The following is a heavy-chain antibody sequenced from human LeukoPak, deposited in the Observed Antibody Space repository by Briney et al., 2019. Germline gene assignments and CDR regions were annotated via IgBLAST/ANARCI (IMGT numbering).Heavy chain of an antibody. D-gene: IGHD6-13*01. J-gene: IGHJ6*02. Sequence: GGSLRLSCAASGFTFDDYAMHWVRQAPGKGLEWVSGISWNSGSIGYADSVKGRFTISRDNAKNSLYLQMNSLRAEDTALYYCAKASKAAAGPYYYYGMDVWGQGTTVTVSS. CDR1: GFTFDDYA. CDR3: AKASKAAAGPYYYYGMDV. V-gene: IGHV3-9*01. CDR2: ISWNSGSI.